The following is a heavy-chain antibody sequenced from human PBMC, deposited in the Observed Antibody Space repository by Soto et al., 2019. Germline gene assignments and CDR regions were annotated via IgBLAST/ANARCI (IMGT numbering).Heavy chain of an antibody. D-gene: IGHD6-19*01. V-gene: IGHV1-18*01. CDR2: ISAYNGNT. J-gene: IGHJ4*02. CDR3: ARDGIAVAGTVDY. Sequence: QVQLVQSGAEVKKPGASVKVSCKASGYTFTSYGISWVRQAPGQGLEWMGWISAYNGNTNYAQKLQGRVTMTKDTCTSTSYMEMRSLRFNDTAVYYCARDGIAVAGTVDYWGQGTLVSVSS. CDR1: GYTFTSYG.